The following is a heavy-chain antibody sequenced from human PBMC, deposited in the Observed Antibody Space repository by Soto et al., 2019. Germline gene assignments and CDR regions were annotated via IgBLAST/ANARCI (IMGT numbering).Heavy chain of an antibody. CDR3: PRENIENSDGLYDAFDI. D-gene: IGHD5-18*01. CDR1: GYTFTDYY. J-gene: IGHJ3*02. Sequence: ASVKVSCKTSGYTFTDYYTHWVRQAPGQGLEWMGWMNPKSGGAYFAQKFQGRVTLTRDTSIGTAYIEVNSLTSDDTAVYFCPRENIENSDGLYDAFDIWGRETTVAVSS. CDR2: MNPKSGGA. V-gene: IGHV1-2*02.